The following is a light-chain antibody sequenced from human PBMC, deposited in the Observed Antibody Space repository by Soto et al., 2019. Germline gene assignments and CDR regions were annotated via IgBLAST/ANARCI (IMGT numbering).Light chain of an antibody. CDR3: SSFVGAPVI. Sequence: QSVLTQPASVSGSPEQSITISCTGPGSDVGSFDLVSWYQQHPGKAPKLIIFEGSKRPSGVSDRFSGSKSDNRASLTISGLQAEDEADYYCSSFVGAPVIFGGGTQLTVL. V-gene: IGLV2-23*01. CDR1: GSDVGSFDL. CDR2: EGS. J-gene: IGLJ2*01.